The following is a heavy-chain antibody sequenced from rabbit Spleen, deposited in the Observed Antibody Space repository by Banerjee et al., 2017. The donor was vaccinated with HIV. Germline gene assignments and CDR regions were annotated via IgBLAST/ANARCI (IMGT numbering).Heavy chain of an antibody. J-gene: IGHJ6*01. D-gene: IGHD6-1*01. CDR3: ARGIPYGYSGDSYPPYGMDL. V-gene: IGHV1S40*01. CDR1: GFSFSSTYW. Sequence: QSLEESGGDLVKPGASLTLTCTASGFSFSSTYWICWVRQAPGKGLEWIACIYGGNSGSTYYASWAKGRFTISKTSSTTVTLQMTSLAAADTATCFCARGIPYGYSGDSYPPYGMDLWGPGTLVPS. CDR2: IYGGNSGST.